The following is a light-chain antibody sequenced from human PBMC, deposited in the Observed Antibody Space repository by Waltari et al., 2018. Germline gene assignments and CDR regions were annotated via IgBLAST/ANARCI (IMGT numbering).Light chain of an antibody. J-gene: IGLJ3*02. V-gene: IGLV1-44*01. CDR2: RGD. CDR3: AAWDDSLNGRWV. CDR1: ASNIGNNL. Sequence: QSVLTQPPSVSGTPGQRVTISCSGSASNIGNNLVNWYQQFPGKAPKLLIYRGDQRPSGSPCGFSGSKSGTSASLAISGLQSEDGADYYCAAWDDSLNGRWVFGVVTKVTVL.